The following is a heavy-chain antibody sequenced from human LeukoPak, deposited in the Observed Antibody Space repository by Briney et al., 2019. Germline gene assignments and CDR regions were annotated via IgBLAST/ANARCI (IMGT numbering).Heavy chain of an antibody. J-gene: IGHJ4*02. CDR2: IIPIFGTA. V-gene: IGHV1-69*13. CDR1: GGTFSSYA. CDR3: ARSQGGYDFWSGYHHRPYYFDY. D-gene: IGHD3-3*01. Sequence: ASVKVSCKASGGTFSSYAISWVRQAPGQGLEWMGGIIPIFGTANYAQKFQGRVTITPDESTSTAYMELSSLRSEDTAVYYCARSQGGYDFWSGYHHRPYYFDYWGQGTLVTVSS.